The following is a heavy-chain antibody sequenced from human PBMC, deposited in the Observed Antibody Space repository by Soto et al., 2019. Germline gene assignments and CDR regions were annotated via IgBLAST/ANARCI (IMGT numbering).Heavy chain of an antibody. J-gene: IGHJ4*02. CDR2: ISGSGGST. Sequence: EVQLLESGGGLVQPGGSLRLSCAASGFTFSSYAMSWVRQAPGKGLEWVSAISGSGGSTYYADSVKGRFTISRDNSKNTRYLQMNSLRAEDTAVYYCAKGSKKLYSSGWYYYFDYWGQGTLVTVSS. V-gene: IGHV3-23*01. CDR3: AKGSKKLYSSGWYYYFDY. CDR1: GFTFSSYA. D-gene: IGHD6-19*01.